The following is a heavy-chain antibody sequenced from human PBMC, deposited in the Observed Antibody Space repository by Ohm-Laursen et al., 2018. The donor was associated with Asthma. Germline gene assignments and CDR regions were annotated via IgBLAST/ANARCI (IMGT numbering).Heavy chain of an antibody. CDR2: ISYDGSNK. V-gene: IGHV3-30*03. Sequence: SLRLSCAASGFTFSSYGMHWVRQAPGKGLEWVAVISYDGSNKYYADSVKGRFTISRDNSKNTLYLQMNSVRAEDTAVYYCARGLYDILTGYPVGFDYWGQGILVTVSS. CDR3: ARGLYDILTGYPVGFDY. D-gene: IGHD3-9*01. J-gene: IGHJ4*02. CDR1: GFTFSSYG.